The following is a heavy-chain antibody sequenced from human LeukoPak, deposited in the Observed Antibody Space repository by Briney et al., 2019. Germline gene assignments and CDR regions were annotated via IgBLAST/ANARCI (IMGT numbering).Heavy chain of an antibody. CDR2: TCYRSKWYN. D-gene: IGHD2-2*02. V-gene: IGHV6-1*01. Sequence: SQTLSLTCAISGDSVSSNSAAWNWIRQSPSRGLEWLGRTCYRSKWYNDYAVSVKSRITINPDTSKNQFSLQLNSVTPEDTAVYYCARTTPGYCSSTSCHNNWFDPWGQGTLVTVSS. CDR1: GDSVSSNSAA. J-gene: IGHJ5*02. CDR3: ARTTPGYCSSTSCHNNWFDP.